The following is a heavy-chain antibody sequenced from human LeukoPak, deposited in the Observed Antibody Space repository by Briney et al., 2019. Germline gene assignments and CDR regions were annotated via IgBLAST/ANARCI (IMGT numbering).Heavy chain of an antibody. D-gene: IGHD6-13*01. CDR2: INPSGGST. V-gene: IGHV1-46*01. Sequence: ASVKVSCKASGYTFTSYYMHWVRQAPGQGLEWMGIINPSGGSTTYAEKFQGRVTMTRDTSASTVYMELSSLRSEDTAVYYCARVNPIAAAGSIDPWGQGTLVTVSS. J-gene: IGHJ5*02. CDR1: GYTFTSYY. CDR3: ARVNPIAAAGSIDP.